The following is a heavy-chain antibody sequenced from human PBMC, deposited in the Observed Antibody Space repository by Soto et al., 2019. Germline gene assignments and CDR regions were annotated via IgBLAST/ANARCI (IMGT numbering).Heavy chain of an antibody. CDR3: ARDTGYSSSGAAFDI. Sequence: VASVKVSCKASGYTFTSYGISWVRQAPGQGLEWMGWISAYNGNTNYAQKLQGRVTMTTDTSTSTAYMELSSLRSDDTAVYYCARDTGYSSSGAAFDIWGQGTMVTVSS. CDR2: ISAYNGNT. J-gene: IGHJ3*02. V-gene: IGHV1-18*01. D-gene: IGHD6-13*01. CDR1: GYTFTSYG.